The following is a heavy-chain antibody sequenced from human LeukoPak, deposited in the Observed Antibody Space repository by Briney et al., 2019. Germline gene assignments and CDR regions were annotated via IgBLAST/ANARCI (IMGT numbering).Heavy chain of an antibody. CDR2: ISYDGSNK. CDR3: ANDDTRTLDAFDI. V-gene: IGHV3-30*18. CDR1: GFTFSSYG. Sequence: GRSLRLSCAASGFTFSSYGMHWVRQAQGKGLEWVAVISYDGSNKYYADSVKGRFTISRDNSKNTLYLQMNSLRAEDTAVYYCANDDTRTLDAFDIWGQGTMVTVSS. D-gene: IGHD1-14*01. J-gene: IGHJ3*02.